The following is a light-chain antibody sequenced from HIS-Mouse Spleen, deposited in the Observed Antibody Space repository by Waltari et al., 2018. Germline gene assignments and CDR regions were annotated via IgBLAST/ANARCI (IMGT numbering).Light chain of an antibody. CDR3: AAWDDSLSGPV. V-gene: IGLV1-47*01. CDR1: SSNLGRNY. CDR2: RNN. Sequence: QSVLTQPPSASGTPGQRVTISCSGSSSNLGRNYVYWYQQLPGPAPKLLIYRNNQRPSGVPDRFSGSKSGTSASLAISGLRSEDEADYYCAAWDDSLSGPVFGGGTKLTVL. J-gene: IGLJ3*02.